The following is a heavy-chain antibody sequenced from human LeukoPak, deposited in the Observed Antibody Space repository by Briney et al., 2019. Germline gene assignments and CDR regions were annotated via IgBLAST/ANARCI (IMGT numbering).Heavy chain of an antibody. CDR3: AKIPSATESFDY. J-gene: IGHJ4*02. Sequence: PGGSLRLSCAASGFTFSSYAMHWVRQAPGKGLEWVAVISYDGSNKYYADSVKGRFTISRDNSKNTLYLQMDSLRAEDTAIYYCAKIPSATESFDYWGQGTLVTVSS. CDR2: ISYDGSNK. CDR1: GFTFSSYA. D-gene: IGHD5-12*01. V-gene: IGHV3-30-3*01.